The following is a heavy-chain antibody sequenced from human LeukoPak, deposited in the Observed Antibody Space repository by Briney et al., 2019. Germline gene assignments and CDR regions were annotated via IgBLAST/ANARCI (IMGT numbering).Heavy chain of an antibody. V-gene: IGHV1-2*02. CDR3: AGGGGGVAGTVKINDAFDI. CDR2: INPNSGGT. J-gene: IGHJ3*02. CDR1: GYTFTGYY. D-gene: IGHD6-19*01. Sequence: ASVKVSCKASGYTFTGYYMHWVRQAPGQGLEWMGWINPNSGGTNYAQKFQGRVTMTRDTSISTAYMELSRLRSDDTAVSYRAGGGGGVAGTVKINDAFDIWGQGTMVTVSS.